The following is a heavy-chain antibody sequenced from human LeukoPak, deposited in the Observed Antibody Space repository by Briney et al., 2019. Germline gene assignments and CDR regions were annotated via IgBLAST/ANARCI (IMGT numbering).Heavy chain of an antibody. Sequence: SETLSLTCTVSGGSLSSYYWTWIRQPPGKGLEWIGYIYYSGSTNYNPSLKSRVTMSVDTSKNQCSLKLNSVTAADTAVYYCARSGPLTGYLYWGRGALVTVSS. CDR2: IYYSGST. D-gene: IGHD3-9*01. V-gene: IGHV4-59*01. CDR3: ARSGPLTGYLY. J-gene: IGHJ4*02. CDR1: GGSLSSYY.